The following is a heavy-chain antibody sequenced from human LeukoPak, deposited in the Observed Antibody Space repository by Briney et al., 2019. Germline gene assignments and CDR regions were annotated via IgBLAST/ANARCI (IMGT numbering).Heavy chain of an antibody. D-gene: IGHD3-3*01. CDR2: ISSSGTTI. V-gene: IGHV3-48*03. Sequence: PGGSLRLSCAASGLTFSSHEINWVRQAPGKGLEWVSYISSSGTTIYYADSVKGRFTISRDNAKNSVYLQMNSLRAEDTAVYYCASSFLILDYWGQGTLVFVSS. CDR1: GLTFSSHE. CDR3: ASSFLILDY. J-gene: IGHJ4*02.